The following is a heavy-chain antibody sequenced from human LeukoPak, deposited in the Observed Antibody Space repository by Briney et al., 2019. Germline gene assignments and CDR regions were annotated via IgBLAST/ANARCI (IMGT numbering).Heavy chain of an antibody. CDR3: ARAGYCSSTSCYRDYYYYYGMDV. D-gene: IGHD2-2*02. V-gene: IGHV3-30*04. Sequence: GGPLRLSCAASGFTFSSYAMHWVRQAPGKGLEWVAVISYDGSNKYYADSVKGRFTISRDNSKNTLYLQMNSLRAEDTAVYYCARAGYCSSTSCYRDYYYYYGMDVWGQGTTVTVSS. CDR1: GFTFSSYA. CDR2: ISYDGSNK. J-gene: IGHJ6*02.